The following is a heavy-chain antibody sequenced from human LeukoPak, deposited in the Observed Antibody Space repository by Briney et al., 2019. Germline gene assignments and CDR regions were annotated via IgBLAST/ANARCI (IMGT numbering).Heavy chain of an antibody. CDR2: IYYSGST. V-gene: IGHV4-39*01. D-gene: IGHD6-19*01. CDR3: ARPSIAVAGTWAGYFDY. Sequence: SETLSLTCTVSGGSISSSSYYWGWIRQPPGKGLEWIGSIYYSGSTYYNPSLKSRVTISVDTSKNQISLKLSSVTAADTAVYYCARPSIAVAGTWAGYFDYWGQGTLVTVSS. CDR1: GGSISSSSYY. J-gene: IGHJ4*02.